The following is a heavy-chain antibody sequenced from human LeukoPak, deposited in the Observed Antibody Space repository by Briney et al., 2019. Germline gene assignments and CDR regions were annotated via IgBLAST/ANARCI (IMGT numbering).Heavy chain of an antibody. J-gene: IGHJ6*03. CDR1: GGSISSSSYY. D-gene: IGHD3-16*01. CDR2: IYYSGST. Sequence: SETLSLTCTVSGGSISSSSYYWGWIRQPPGKGLEWIGSIYYSGSTYYNPSLKSRVTMSVDTSKNQFSLKLSSVTAADTAVYYCARDLGGFYYYYYMDVWGKGTTVTVSS. CDR3: ARDLGGFYYYYYMDV. V-gene: IGHV4-39*07.